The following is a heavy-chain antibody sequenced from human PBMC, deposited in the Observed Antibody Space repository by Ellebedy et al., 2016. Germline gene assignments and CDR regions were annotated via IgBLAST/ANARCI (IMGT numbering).Heavy chain of an antibody. J-gene: IGHJ3*02. D-gene: IGHD2-2*01. CDR3: ARLHTARLKGPVGPASIRSDALDI. Sequence: GGSLRLSCAASGFTFSSYGMHWVRQAPGKGLEWLAIISYDGNNKDYADSVKGRFTISRDNSKNTLYLQMNSLKPEDTAVYYCARLHTARLKGPVGPASIRSDALDIWGQGTLVTVSS. V-gene: IGHV3-30*03. CDR1: GFTFSSYG. CDR2: ISYDGNNK.